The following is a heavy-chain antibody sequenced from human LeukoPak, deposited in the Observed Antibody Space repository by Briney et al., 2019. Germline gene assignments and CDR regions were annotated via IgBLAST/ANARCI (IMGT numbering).Heavy chain of an antibody. CDR1: GFTFSSYS. D-gene: IGHD6-19*01. CDR3: TREGYSSGWYDY. J-gene: IGHJ4*02. V-gene: IGHV3-21*01. CDR2: ISSSSYI. Sequence: PGGSLRLSCAASGFTFSSYSMNWVRQAPGKGLEWVSSISSSSYIYYADSLEGRFTISRDNAKASLYLQMNGLRAEDTAVYYCTREGYSSGWYDYWGQGTLVTVSS.